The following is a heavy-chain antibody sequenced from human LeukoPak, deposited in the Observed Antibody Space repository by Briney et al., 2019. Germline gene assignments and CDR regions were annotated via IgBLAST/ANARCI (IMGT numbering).Heavy chain of an antibody. V-gene: IGHV4-39*07. CDR2: IYYSGST. CDR1: GGSISSSSYY. Sequence: PSETLSLTCTVSGGSISSSSYYWGWIRQPPGKGLEWIGSIYYSGSTYYNPSLKSRVTISVDTSKNQFSLKLSSVTAADTAVYYCARDLVTMIVVVPLGAFDIWGQGTMVTVSS. J-gene: IGHJ3*02. CDR3: ARDLVTMIVVVPLGAFDI. D-gene: IGHD3-22*01.